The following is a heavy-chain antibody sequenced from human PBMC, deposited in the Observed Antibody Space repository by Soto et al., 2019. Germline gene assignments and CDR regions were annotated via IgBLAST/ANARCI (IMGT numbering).Heavy chain of an antibody. J-gene: IGHJ6*02. CDR1: GFTFSIYW. D-gene: IGHD3-3*01. V-gene: IGHV3-7*01. Sequence: GGSLRLSCAASGFTFSIYWMSWVRHAPGKGLEWVANIKQDGSEKYYVDSVKGRFTISRDNAKNSLYLQMNSLRAEDTAVYYCARGGYYDFWSGYYTYYYYGMDVWGQGTTVTVSS. CDR2: IKQDGSEK. CDR3: ARGGYYDFWSGYYTYYYYGMDV.